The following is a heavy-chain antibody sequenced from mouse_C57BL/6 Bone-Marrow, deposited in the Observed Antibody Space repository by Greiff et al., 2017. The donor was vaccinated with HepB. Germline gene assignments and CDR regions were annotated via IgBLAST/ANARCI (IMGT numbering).Heavy chain of an antibody. J-gene: IGHJ2*01. CDR3: ARQGGNYSFDY. CDR2: ISNGGGST. D-gene: IGHD2-1*01. V-gene: IGHV5-12*01. Sequence: VQLKESGGGLVQPGGSLKLSCAASGFTFSDYYMYWVRQTPEKRLEWVAYISNGGGSTYYPDTVKGRFTISRDNAKNTLYLQMSRLKSEDTAMYYCARQGGNYSFDYWGQGTTLTVSS. CDR1: GFTFSDYY.